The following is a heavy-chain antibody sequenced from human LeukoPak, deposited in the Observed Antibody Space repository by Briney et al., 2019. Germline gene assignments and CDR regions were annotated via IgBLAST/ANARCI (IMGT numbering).Heavy chain of an antibody. CDR2: IYYSGST. D-gene: IGHD3-10*01. V-gene: IGHV4-39*01. CDR1: GGSISSSSYY. CDR3: ARLTMVRGVPDAFDI. J-gene: IGHJ3*02. Sequence: PSETLSLTCTVSGGSISSSSYYGGWIRQPPGKGLEWIGSIYYSGSTYYNPSLKSRVTISVDTSKNQFSLKLSSVTAADTAVYYSARLTMVRGVPDAFDIWGQGTMVNVSS.